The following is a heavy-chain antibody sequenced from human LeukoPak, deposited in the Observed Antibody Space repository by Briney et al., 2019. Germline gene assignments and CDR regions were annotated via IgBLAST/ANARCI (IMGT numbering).Heavy chain of an antibody. D-gene: IGHD4-17*01. CDR2: IYTSGGT. J-gene: IGHJ6*03. Sequence: SETLSLTCTVSGGSISSYYWSWIRQPPGKGLEWIGYIYTSGGTNYNPSLKSRVTISVDTSKNQFSLKLSSVTAADTAVYYCARVMTTVTTYYYYYYVDVWGKGTTVTVSS. CDR1: GGSISSYY. V-gene: IGHV4-4*09. CDR3: ARVMTTVTTYYYYYYVDV.